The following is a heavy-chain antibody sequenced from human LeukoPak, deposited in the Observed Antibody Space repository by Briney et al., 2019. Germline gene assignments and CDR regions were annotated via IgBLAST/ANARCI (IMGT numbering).Heavy chain of an antibody. J-gene: IGHJ6*02. CDR1: GFTFSRCG. D-gene: IGHD2-2*01. V-gene: IGHV3-30*03. CDR2: ISYDGSNK. Sequence: GGSLRLSCAASGFTFSRCGMNWVRQAPGKGLEWVAVISYDGSNKYYADSVKGRFTISRDNSKNTLYLQMNSLRAEDTAVYYCARVVVPAAQYYYYYGVDVWGQGTTVTVSS. CDR3: ARVVVPAAQYYYYYGVDV.